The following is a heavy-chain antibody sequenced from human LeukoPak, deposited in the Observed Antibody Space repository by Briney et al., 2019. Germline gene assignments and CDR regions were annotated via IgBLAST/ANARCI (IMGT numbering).Heavy chain of an antibody. J-gene: IGHJ3*02. V-gene: IGHV4-61*02. CDR2: IYTSGST. Sequence: SETLSLTCTVSGGSISSGSYYWSWIRQPAGKGLEWIGRIYTSGSTNYNPSLKSRVTISVDTSKNQFSLKLSSVTAADTAVYYCARESYCSSTSCNPGGDAFDIWGQGTMVTVSS. CDR1: GGSISSGSYY. D-gene: IGHD2-2*01. CDR3: ARESYCSSTSCNPGGDAFDI.